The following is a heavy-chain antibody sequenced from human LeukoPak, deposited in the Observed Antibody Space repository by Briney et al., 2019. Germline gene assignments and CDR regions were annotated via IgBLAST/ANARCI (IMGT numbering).Heavy chain of an antibody. CDR2: INSDGSST. Sequence: GGSLRLSCAASGFTFSDYWMHWVRQVPGKGLVWVSRINSDGSSTTYADSVRGRFTISRDYAKNTLYLQMNNLRADDTAVYYCCATKPGSDFWGQGTMVTVSS. D-gene: IGHD3-10*01. J-gene: IGHJ1*01. CDR3: CATKPGSDF. CDR1: GFTFSDYW. V-gene: IGHV3-74*01.